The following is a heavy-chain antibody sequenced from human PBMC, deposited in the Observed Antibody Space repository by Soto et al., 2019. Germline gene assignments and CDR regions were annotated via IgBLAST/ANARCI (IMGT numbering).Heavy chain of an antibody. CDR3: ARGREDDYGFGYYYYYGMDV. V-gene: IGHV3-53*01. CDR2: IYSGGST. Sequence: EVQLVESGGGLIQPGGSLRLSCAASGFTVSSNYMSWVRQAPGKGLEWVSVIYSGGSTYYADSVKGRFTISRDNSKNTLYLQMNSLRAEDTAVYYCARGREDDYGFGYYYYYGMDVWGQGTTVTVSS. CDR1: GFTVSSNY. D-gene: IGHD4-17*01. J-gene: IGHJ6*02.